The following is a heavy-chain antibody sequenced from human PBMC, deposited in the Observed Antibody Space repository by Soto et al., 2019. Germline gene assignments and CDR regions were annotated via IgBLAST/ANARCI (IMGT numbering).Heavy chain of an antibody. V-gene: IGHV4-31*03. D-gene: IGHD6-13*01. CDR2: IYYSGST. CDR3: ARDPTAAADDAFDI. J-gene: IGHJ3*02. Sequence: SETLSLTCTVSGGSISSGGYYWSWIRQHPGKGLEWIVYIYYSGSTYYNPALKSRVTISVDTSKNQFSLKLSSVTAAATALYYCARDPTAAADDAFDIWGQGTMVTVSS. CDR1: GGSISSGGYY.